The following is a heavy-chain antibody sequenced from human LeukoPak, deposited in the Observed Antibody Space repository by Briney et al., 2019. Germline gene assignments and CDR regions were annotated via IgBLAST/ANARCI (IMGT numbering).Heavy chain of an antibody. CDR2: INHSGST. Sequence: PSETLSLTCAVYGGSFSGYYWSWIRQPPGKGLEWIGEINHSGSTNYNPPLKSRVTISVDTSKNQFSLKLSSVTAADTAVYYCARAGRDGYNADYWGQGTLVTVSS. D-gene: IGHD5-12*01. CDR1: GGSFSGYY. CDR3: ARAGRDGYNADY. V-gene: IGHV4-34*01. J-gene: IGHJ4*02.